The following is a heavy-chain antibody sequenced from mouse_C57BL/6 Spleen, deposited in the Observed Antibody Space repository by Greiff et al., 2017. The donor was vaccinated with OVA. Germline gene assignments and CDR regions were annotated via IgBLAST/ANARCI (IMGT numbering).Heavy chain of an antibody. CDR1: GFSLTSYG. D-gene: IGHD2-2*01. V-gene: IGHV2-5*01. CDR3: AINGYDIETWFAY. CDR2: IWRGGST. J-gene: IGHJ3*01. Sequence: QVQLQQSGPGLVQPSQSLSITCTVSGFSLTSYGVHWVRQSPGKGLEWLGVIWRGGSTDYNAAFMSRLSITKDNSKSHDFFKINSLQADDTAIYYGAINGYDIETWFAYWGQGTLVTVSA.